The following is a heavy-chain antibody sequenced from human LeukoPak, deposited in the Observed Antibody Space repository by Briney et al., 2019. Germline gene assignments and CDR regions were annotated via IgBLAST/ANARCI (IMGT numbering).Heavy chain of an antibody. D-gene: IGHD3-10*01. CDR3: ASDELGSGSYSQAPFDY. V-gene: IGHV1-46*01. Sequence: ASVKVSCKASGYTFTSYYMHWVRHAPGQGLEWMGIINPSGGSTSYAQKFQGRVTMTRDTSTSTVYLELSSLRSEDTAVYYCASDELGSGSYSQAPFDYWVQGALVTVSS. CDR2: INPSGGST. CDR1: GYTFTSYY. J-gene: IGHJ4*02.